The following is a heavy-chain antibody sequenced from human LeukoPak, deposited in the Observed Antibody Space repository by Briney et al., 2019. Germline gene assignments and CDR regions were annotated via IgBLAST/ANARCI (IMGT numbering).Heavy chain of an antibody. CDR3: ARDKVGAAGLQADDYYFYYMDV. Sequence: VSVKVSCKASGYTFTGYYMHWVRQAPGQGLEWMGWINPNSGATKYAQKFQGRVTVTRDTSIRTAYMELSSLRSDDTAIYYCARDKVGAAGLQADDYYFYYMDVWGKGTTVTVSS. D-gene: IGHD6-13*01. V-gene: IGHV1-2*02. J-gene: IGHJ6*03. CDR2: INPNSGAT. CDR1: GYTFTGYY.